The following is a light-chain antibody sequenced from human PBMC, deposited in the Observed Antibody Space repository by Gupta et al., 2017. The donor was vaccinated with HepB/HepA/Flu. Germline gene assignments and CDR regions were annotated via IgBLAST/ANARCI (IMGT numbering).Light chain of an antibody. J-gene: IGKJ2*01. V-gene: IGKV3-11*01. Sequence: IVLTQSPATLSLSPGERATLSCRASQSVSSSLAWFQQKPGQAPRLLIYDASSRATGIPARFSGSGDATDVNITISSREPEDFAVYYCQQRSDRLPTYTFGQGTRLEIK. CDR1: QSVSSS. CDR3: QQRSDRLPTYT. CDR2: DAS.